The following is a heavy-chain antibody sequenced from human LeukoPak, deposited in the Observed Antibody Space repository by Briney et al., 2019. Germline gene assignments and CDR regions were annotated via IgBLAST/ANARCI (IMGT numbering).Heavy chain of an antibody. V-gene: IGHV4-39*07. CDR1: GGSISSSSYY. CDR2: IYHSGST. CDR3: ARVFDFWSGYKDAFDI. Sequence: SETLSLTCTVSGGSISSSSYYWGWIRQPPGKGLEWIGEIYHSGSTNYNPSLKSRVTISVDKSKNQFSLKLSSVTAADTAVYYCARVFDFWSGYKDAFDIWGQGTMVTVSS. D-gene: IGHD3-3*01. J-gene: IGHJ3*02.